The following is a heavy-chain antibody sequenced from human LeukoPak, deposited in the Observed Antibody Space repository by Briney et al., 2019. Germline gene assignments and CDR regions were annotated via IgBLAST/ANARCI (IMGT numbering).Heavy chain of an antibody. D-gene: IGHD6-6*01. CDR2: IIPIFGTA. CDR1: GGTFSSYA. Sequence: AASVKVSCKASGGTFSSYAISWVRQAPGQGLEWMGGIIPIFGTANYAQKFQGRVTITTDEPTSTAYMELSSLRSEDTAVYYCARDRGLSSIAARLDPWGQGTLVTVSS. V-gene: IGHV1-69*05. CDR3: ARDRGLSSIAARLDP. J-gene: IGHJ5*02.